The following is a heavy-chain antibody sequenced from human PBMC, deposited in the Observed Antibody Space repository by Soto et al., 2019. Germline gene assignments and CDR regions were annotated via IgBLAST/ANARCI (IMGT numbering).Heavy chain of an antibody. V-gene: IGHV4-59*08. J-gene: IGHJ4*02. CDR3: ARRYGANFDY. D-gene: IGHD4-17*01. CDR1: GGSMRSYY. Sequence: SETLSLTCSVSGGSMRSYYWSWIRQPPGKGLEWIGYIHDSGITDYNPSLKSRATISVDTSKNQFSLKLSSVTAADMAVYYCARRYGANFDYWGQGTLVTVSS. CDR2: IHDSGIT.